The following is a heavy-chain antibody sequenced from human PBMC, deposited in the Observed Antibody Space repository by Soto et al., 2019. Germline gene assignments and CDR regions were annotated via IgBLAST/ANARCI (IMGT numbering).Heavy chain of an antibody. D-gene: IGHD3-3*01. V-gene: IGHV3-21*01. CDR3: ARGSDYDFWSGYYTYYYYGMDV. CDR2: ISSSSSYI. J-gene: IGHJ6*02. CDR1: GFTFSSYN. Sequence: PGGSLRLSCAASGFTFSSYNMNWVRQAPWKGLEWVSSISSSSSYIYYADSVKGRFTISRDNAKNSLYLQMNSLRAEDTAVYYCARGSDYDFWSGYYTYYYYGMDVWGQGTTVTVSS.